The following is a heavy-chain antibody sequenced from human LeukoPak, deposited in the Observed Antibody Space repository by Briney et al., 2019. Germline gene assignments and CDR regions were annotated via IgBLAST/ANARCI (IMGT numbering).Heavy chain of an antibody. D-gene: IGHD6-6*01. CDR3: AKKRALGKAEHSSSYFDY. V-gene: IGHV3-30*18. CDR2: ISYDGSNK. Sequence: PGRSLKLSCAASGFTFSSYGMHWVRQAPGKGLEWVAVISYDGSNKYYADSVKGRFTISRDNSKNTLYLQMNSLRAEDTAVYYCAKKRALGKAEHSSSYFDYWGQGTLVNVSS. J-gene: IGHJ4*02. CDR1: GFTFSSYG.